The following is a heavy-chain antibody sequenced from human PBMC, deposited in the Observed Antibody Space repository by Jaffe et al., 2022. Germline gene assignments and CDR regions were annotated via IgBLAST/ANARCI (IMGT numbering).Heavy chain of an antibody. CDR3: ARDYYDRFQGVDWFDP. D-gene: IGHD3-3*01. CDR1: GGSISSGSYY. Sequence: QVQLQESGPGLVKPSQTLSLTCTVSGGSISSGSYYWSWIRQPAGKGLEWIGRIYTSGSTNYNPSLKSRVTISVDTSKNQFSLKLSSVTAADTAVYYCARDYYDRFQGVDWFDPWGQGTLVTVSS. J-gene: IGHJ5*02. V-gene: IGHV4-61*02. CDR2: IYTSGST.